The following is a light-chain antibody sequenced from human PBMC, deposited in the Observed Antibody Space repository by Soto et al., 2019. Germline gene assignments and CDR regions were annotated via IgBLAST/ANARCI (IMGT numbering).Light chain of an antibody. CDR1: QRVGSN. V-gene: IGKV3-15*01. CDR3: QQYGNWPHT. CDR2: GTS. J-gene: IGKJ4*01. Sequence: EIVVTQSPATLSVSPGESATLSCRASQRVGSNFAWYRQKPGQAPRLLIYGTSTRATGIPARFSGSGSGTEFTLTISSLQSEDFAVYYCQQYGNWPHTFGQGTKVEIK.